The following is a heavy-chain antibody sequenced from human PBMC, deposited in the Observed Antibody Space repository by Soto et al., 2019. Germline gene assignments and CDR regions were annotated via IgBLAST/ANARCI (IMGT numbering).Heavy chain of an antibody. CDR1: GYSFTSYW. Sequence: PGESLKISCKGSGYSFTSYWIGWVRQMPGKGLEWMGIIYPGDSDTRYSPSFQGQVTISADKSISTAYLQWSSLKASDTAMYYCARLGGGYCSGGSCHYYYYYYGMDVWGQGTTVTVYS. V-gene: IGHV5-51*01. D-gene: IGHD2-15*01. CDR2: IYPGDSDT. CDR3: ARLGGGYCSGGSCHYYYYYYGMDV. J-gene: IGHJ6*02.